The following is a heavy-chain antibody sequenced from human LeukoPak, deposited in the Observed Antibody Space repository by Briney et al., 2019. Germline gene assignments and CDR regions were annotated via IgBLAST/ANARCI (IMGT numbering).Heavy chain of an antibody. CDR1: GYTFTSYG. V-gene: IGHV1-18*01. D-gene: IGHD1-1*01. CDR2: ISAYNGNT. Sequence: ASVNVSCKASGYTFTSYGISWVRQAPGQGLEWMGWISAYNGNTNYAQKLQGRVTMTTDTYKSTAYMELRSLRSDDTAVYYCASGSTGTDYYYGMDVWGQGTTVTVSS. CDR3: ASGSTGTDYYYGMDV. J-gene: IGHJ6*02.